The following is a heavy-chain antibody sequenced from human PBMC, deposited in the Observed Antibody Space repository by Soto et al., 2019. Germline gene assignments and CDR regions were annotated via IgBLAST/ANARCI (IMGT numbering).Heavy chain of an antibody. CDR2: INSDGSTT. Sequence: PGGSLRLSCAVSGFTFSSYWMHWVRQAPGKGLVWVSRINSDGSTTNYADSVKGRFTISRDNAKNTLYLQMNSLRVEDTAVYYCAPNWFDPWGQGTLVTVSS. CDR1: GFTFSSYW. CDR3: APNWFDP. V-gene: IGHV3-74*01. J-gene: IGHJ5*02.